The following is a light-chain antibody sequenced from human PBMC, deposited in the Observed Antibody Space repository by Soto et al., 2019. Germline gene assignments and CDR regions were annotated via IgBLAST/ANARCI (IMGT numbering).Light chain of an antibody. J-gene: IGKJ1*01. Sequence: IVLTQSPGTLSLSPGDRATLSCWASQSGSGNYLAWYQQKPGQAPRLLIYGASSRATGIPDRFSGSGSETDFTLTISRLEPEDSAVYYCLQYGSSPRTFGQGTKVEIK. CDR2: GAS. V-gene: IGKV3-20*01. CDR1: QSGSGNY. CDR3: LQYGSSPRT.